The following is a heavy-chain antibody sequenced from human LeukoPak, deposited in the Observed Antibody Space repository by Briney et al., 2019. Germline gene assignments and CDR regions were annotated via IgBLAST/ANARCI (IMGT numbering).Heavy chain of an antibody. D-gene: IGHD2-2*01. CDR2: ISYDGDNK. CDR3: ARSVYCSSTSCYHLDV. Sequence: PGGSLRLSCAASGFTFSSYGMHWVRQAPGKGLEWVAVISYDGDNKYYADSVKGRFTISRDNSKNTLYLQMNSLRAEDTAVYYCARSVYCSSTSCYHLDVWGQGTTVTVSS. V-gene: IGHV3-30*03. J-gene: IGHJ6*02. CDR1: GFTFSSYG.